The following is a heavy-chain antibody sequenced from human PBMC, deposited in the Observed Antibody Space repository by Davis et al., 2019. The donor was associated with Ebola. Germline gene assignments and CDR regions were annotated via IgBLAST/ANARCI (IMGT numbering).Heavy chain of an antibody. CDR3: ATLGQLERRRAFDI. CDR1: GYTFTGYY. CDR2: INPNSGGT. J-gene: IGHJ3*02. D-gene: IGHD1-1*01. V-gene: IGHV1-2*04. Sequence: ASVKVSCKASGYTFTGYYMHWVRQAPGQGLEWMGWINPNSGGTNYAQKFQGWVTMTRDTSISTAYMELSSLRSEDTAVYYRATLGQLERRRAFDIWGQGTMVTVSS.